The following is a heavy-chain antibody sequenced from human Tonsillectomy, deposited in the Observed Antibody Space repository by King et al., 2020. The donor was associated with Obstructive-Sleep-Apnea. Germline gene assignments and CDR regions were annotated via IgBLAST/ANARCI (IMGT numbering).Heavy chain of an antibody. V-gene: IGHV4-39*07. CDR2: IYYSGST. CDR3: ARDQSQWLVSEAAFDI. J-gene: IGHJ3*02. Sequence: QLQESGPGLVKPSETLSLTCTVSGGSISSSSYYWGWIRQPPGKGLEWIGSIYYSGSTYYNPSLKSRVTISVDTSKNQFSLKLSSVTAADTAVYYCARDQSQWLVSEAAFDIWGQGTMVTVSS. D-gene: IGHD6-19*01. CDR1: GGSISSSSYY.